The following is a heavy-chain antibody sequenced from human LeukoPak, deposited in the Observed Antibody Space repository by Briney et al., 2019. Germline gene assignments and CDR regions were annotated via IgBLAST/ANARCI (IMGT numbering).Heavy chain of an antibody. Sequence: GGSLRLSCAASGFTFSSYSMNWVRQAPGKGLEWVSYISSSSSSIYYADSVKGRFTISRDNAKNSLYLQMNSLRAEDTAVYYCARGASRNYYYYYYMDVWGKGTTVTVSS. D-gene: IGHD2-2*01. V-gene: IGHV3-48*01. CDR1: GFTFSSYS. CDR2: ISSSSSSI. J-gene: IGHJ6*03. CDR3: ARGASRNYYYYYYMDV.